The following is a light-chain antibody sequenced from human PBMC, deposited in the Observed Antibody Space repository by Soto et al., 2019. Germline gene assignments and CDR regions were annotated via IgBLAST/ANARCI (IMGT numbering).Light chain of an antibody. CDR3: QQRPNWPLT. CDR2: DGS. CDR1: QSISSH. V-gene: IGKV3-11*01. Sequence: EIVLTQSPATLSLSPGERATLSCRASQSISSHLAWYQQKPGQATRLLIYDGSNRATGIPVRFSGSGSGTDFTLTINGLEPEDFAVYYCQQRPNWPLTFGGGTKVENK. J-gene: IGKJ4*01.